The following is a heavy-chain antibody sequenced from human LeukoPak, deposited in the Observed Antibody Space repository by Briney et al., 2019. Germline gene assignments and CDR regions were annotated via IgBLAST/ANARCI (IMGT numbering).Heavy chain of an antibody. V-gene: IGHV3-21*01. CDR1: GFTFSTYS. J-gene: IGHJ3*02. D-gene: IGHD3-10*01. CDR3: ARSYIIADAFDI. CDR2: ISSSSTYI. Sequence: GGSLRLSCAASGFTFSTYSMNWVRQAPGKGLEWVSSISSSSTYIYYADSLKGRFTISRDNAKNSLYLQMNSLRAEDTAVYYCARSYIIADAFDIWGQGTMVTVSS.